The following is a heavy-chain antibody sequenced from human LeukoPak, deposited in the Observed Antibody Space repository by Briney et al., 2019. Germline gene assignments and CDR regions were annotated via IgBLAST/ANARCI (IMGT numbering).Heavy chain of an antibody. Sequence: GGSLRLSCAASGFTLSSYWMSWVRQAPGKGLEWVAHINQDGSEKHFVDSVEGRFTISRDNAANSLFLQMNSLRAEDTAVYYCAREYDYGVSRADYWGQGTLVTVSS. CDR1: GFTLSSYW. CDR2: INQDGSEK. J-gene: IGHJ4*02. V-gene: IGHV3-7*01. CDR3: AREYDYGVSRADY. D-gene: IGHD4-17*01.